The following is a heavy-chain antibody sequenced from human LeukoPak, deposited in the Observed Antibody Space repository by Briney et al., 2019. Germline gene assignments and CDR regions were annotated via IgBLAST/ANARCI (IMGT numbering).Heavy chain of an antibody. CDR1: GGTFSSYA. CDR2: IIPILGIA. CDR3: ASGSGYSSSPSGRFDY. J-gene: IGHJ4*02. V-gene: IGHV1-69*04. Sequence: ASVKVSCKASGGTFSSYAISWVRQAPGQGLEWMGRIIPILGIANYAQKFQGRVTITADKSTSTAYMELSSLRSEDTAVYYCASGSGYSSSPSGRFDYWGQGTLVTVSS. D-gene: IGHD6-13*01.